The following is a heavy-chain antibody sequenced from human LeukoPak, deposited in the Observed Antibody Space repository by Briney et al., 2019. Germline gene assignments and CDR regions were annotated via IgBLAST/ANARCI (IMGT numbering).Heavy chain of an antibody. D-gene: IGHD4-17*01. CDR2: IKSKTDGGTT. CDR3: TTVGGDYGDYEFDY. CDR1: GFTFSNAW. V-gene: IGHV3-15*01. J-gene: IGHJ4*02. Sequence: PGGSLRLSCEASGFTFSNAWMSWVRQAPGKGLEWVGRIKSKTDGGTTDYAAPVKGRFTISRDDSKNTLYLQMNSLKTEDTAVYYCTTVGGDYGDYEFDYWGQGTLVTVSS.